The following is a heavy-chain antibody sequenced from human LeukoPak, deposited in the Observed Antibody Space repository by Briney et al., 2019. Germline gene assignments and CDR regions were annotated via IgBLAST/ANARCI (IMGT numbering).Heavy chain of an antibody. D-gene: IGHD2/OR15-2a*01. V-gene: IGHV3-7*01. CDR3: ARDANLRGYNSWFDP. CDR2: INQDGNEK. J-gene: IGHJ5*02. Sequence: GGSLRLSCEGSGFNFNSHWMSWVRQAPGKGPEWVTNINQDGNEKYYAGSVKGRFTVSRDNVKKSVYLQMDNVRADDTGVYYCARDANLRGYNSWFDPWGQGTLVTVPS. CDR1: GFNFNSHW.